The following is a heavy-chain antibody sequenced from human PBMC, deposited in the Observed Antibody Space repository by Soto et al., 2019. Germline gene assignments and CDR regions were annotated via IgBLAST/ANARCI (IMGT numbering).Heavy chain of an antibody. Sequence: EVQLVESGGGLVQPGGSLRLSCVASGSSFTNYWMHWVRQVPGKGLVWVSCTNADGVNTIYADSVKGRFTVSRDNTKNSLSLEMSSLRVEDTAVSYCAVHRGGGQDYSWGQGTLVTVSA. J-gene: IGHJ4*02. CDR3: AVHRGGGQDYS. CDR2: TNADGVNT. V-gene: IGHV3-74*01. D-gene: IGHD2-15*01. CDR1: GSSFTNYW.